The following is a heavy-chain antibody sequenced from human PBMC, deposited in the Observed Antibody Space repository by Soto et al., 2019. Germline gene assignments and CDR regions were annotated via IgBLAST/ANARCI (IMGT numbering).Heavy chain of an antibody. Sequence: TSETLSLTCAVYGGSFSGYYWSWIRQPPGKGLEWIGEINHSGSTNYNPSLKSRVTISVDTSKNQFSLKLSFVTAADTAVYYCARPLGNYYYGMDVWGQGTTVTVSS. CDR3: ARPLGNYYYGMDV. CDR1: GGSFSGYY. D-gene: IGHD7-27*01. CDR2: INHSGST. J-gene: IGHJ6*02. V-gene: IGHV4-34*01.